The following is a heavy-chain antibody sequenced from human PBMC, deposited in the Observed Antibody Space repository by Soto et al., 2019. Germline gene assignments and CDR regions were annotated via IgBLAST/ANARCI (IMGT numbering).Heavy chain of an antibody. D-gene: IGHD6-13*01. Sequence: QVQLVQSGAEVKKPGASVKVSCKASGYTFTSYAMHWVRQAPGQRLEWMGWINAGNGNTKYSQKFQGRVTITRDTSASTAYMERSSVRSEDTDVYYCARACSWFVTDYWGQGTLVTVSS. CDR3: ARACSWFVTDY. CDR1: GYTFTSYA. J-gene: IGHJ4*02. V-gene: IGHV1-3*01. CDR2: INAGNGNT.